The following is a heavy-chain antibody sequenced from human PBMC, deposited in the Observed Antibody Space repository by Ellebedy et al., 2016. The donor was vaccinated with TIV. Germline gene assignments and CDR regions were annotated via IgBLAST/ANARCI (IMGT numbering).Heavy chain of an antibody. CDR3: TTANVLYGGDCAY. Sequence: GESLKISCAASGFTFSTSAMHWVRQASGKGLEWVGRIRDKANSYATAYAASVKGRFTVSRDDSQNVAYLQMNSLKTEDTAIYYCTTANVLYGGDCAYWGQGTLVTVSS. CDR1: GFTFSTSA. V-gene: IGHV3-73*01. J-gene: IGHJ4*02. D-gene: IGHD2-21*02. CDR2: IRDKANSYAT.